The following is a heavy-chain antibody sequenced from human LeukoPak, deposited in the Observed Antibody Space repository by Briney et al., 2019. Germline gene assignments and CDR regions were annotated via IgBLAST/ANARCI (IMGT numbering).Heavy chain of an antibody. CDR3: ASAHTYYYDSSGYRPGAYFDY. V-gene: IGHV4-34*01. J-gene: IGHJ4*02. CDR1: GGSFSDYY. D-gene: IGHD3-22*01. CDR2: INHSGST. Sequence: SETLSLTCAVYGGSFSDYYWSWIRQPPGKGLEWIGEINHSGSTNYNPSLKSRVTISVDTSKNQFSLKLGSVTAADTAVYYCASAHTYYYDSSGYRPGAYFDYWGQGTPVTVSS.